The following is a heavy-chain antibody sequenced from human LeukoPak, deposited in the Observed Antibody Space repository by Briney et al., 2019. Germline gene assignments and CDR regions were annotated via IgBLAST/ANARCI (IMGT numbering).Heavy chain of an antibody. V-gene: IGHV4-34*01. CDR2: INHSGST. CDR3: ARVKRQWLVRGYFDY. Sequence: SETLPLTCAVYGGSFSGYYWSWIRQPPGKGLEWIGEINHSGSTNYNPSLKSRVTISVDTSKNQFSLKLSSVTAADTAVYYCARVKRQWLVRGYFDYWGQGTLVTVSS. J-gene: IGHJ4*02. CDR1: GGSFSGYY. D-gene: IGHD6-19*01.